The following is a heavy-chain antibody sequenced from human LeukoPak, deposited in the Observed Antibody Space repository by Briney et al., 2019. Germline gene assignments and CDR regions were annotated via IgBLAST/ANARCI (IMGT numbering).Heavy chain of an antibody. D-gene: IGHD3-10*01. CDR3: ARGFGAGNYYYGWFDP. CDR2: IHDSGST. Sequence: SETLSLTCTVSGYSLSSGYYWGWIRPPPGKGLEWIGFIHDSGSTYYNPSLKSRVSISRDMSKNQLSLMLSSVTAADTAVYYCARGFGAGNYYYGWFDPWGQGTLVTVSS. CDR1: GYSLSSGYY. V-gene: IGHV4-38-2*02. J-gene: IGHJ5*02.